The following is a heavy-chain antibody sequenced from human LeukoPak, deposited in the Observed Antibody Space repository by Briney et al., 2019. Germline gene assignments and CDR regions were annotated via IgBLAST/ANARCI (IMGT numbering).Heavy chain of an antibody. Sequence: AGGSLRLSCAASGFRFRDCWMTWVRQAPGRGLEWVANMNQDGSNIKYGDSVKGRFTISRDNAKNSLYLQMDSLRVDDTAAYYWGGDVYIGPPDFGGRGPLVTISS. CDR3: GGDVYIGPPDF. CDR2: MNQDGSNI. CDR1: GFRFRDCW. J-gene: IGHJ4*02. V-gene: IGHV3-7*01. D-gene: IGHD2-15*01.